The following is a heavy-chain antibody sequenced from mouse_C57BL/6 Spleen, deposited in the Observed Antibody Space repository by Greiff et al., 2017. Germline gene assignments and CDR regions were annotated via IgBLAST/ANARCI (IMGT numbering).Heavy chain of an antibody. CDR2: IWRGGST. D-gene: IGHD2-10*02. CDR1: GFSLTSYG. V-gene: IGHV2-5*01. Sequence: VQLVESGPGLVQPSQSLSITCTVSGFSLTSYGVHWVRQSPGKGLEWLGVIWRGGSTDYNAAFMSRLSITKDNSKSQVFFKMNSLQADDTAIYYCAKKGEYDYYAMDYWGQGTSVTVSS. CDR3: AKKGEYDYYAMDY. J-gene: IGHJ4*01.